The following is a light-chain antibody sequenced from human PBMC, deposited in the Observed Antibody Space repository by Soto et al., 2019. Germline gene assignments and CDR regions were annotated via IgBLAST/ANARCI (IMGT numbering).Light chain of an antibody. CDR2: EVS. CDR1: SSDVGGYNY. Sequence: QSALTQPASVSGSPGQSITISCTGTSSDVGGYNYVSWYQQHPGKAPKLIIYEVSNRPSGVSNRVSGSKSVNTASLTISGLQAEDEADYYCTSYTSKSTGVFGTGTKLTVL. V-gene: IGLV2-14*01. CDR3: TSYTSKSTGV. J-gene: IGLJ1*01.